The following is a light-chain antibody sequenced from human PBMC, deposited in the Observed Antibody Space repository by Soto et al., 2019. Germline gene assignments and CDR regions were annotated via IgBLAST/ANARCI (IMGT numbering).Light chain of an antibody. Sequence: QSALTQPASVSGSPGQSITISCTGTSSDVGGYNYVSWYQHHPGKAPRLMIYASSNRPSGVSHRFSGSRSGNTASLTISGLQAEDEADYYCSSYTSGSTLYVFGTGTKLNVL. V-gene: IGLV2-14*01. CDR3: SSYTSGSTLYV. CDR1: SSDVGGYNY. CDR2: ASS. J-gene: IGLJ1*01.